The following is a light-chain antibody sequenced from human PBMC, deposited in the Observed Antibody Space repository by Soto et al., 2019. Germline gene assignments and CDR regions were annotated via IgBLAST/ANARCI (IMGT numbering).Light chain of an antibody. Sequence: EIVMTQSPATLSVSPGERATLSCRASQSVSSNLAWYQQKPGQAPRLLIYGASTMSTGIPARFSGSGSGTEFPLTISSLQSQDFAVYYCQQYNNWPPYTFGPGTKLEIK. CDR2: GAS. CDR3: QQYNNWPPYT. V-gene: IGKV3-15*01. CDR1: QSVSSN. J-gene: IGKJ2*01.